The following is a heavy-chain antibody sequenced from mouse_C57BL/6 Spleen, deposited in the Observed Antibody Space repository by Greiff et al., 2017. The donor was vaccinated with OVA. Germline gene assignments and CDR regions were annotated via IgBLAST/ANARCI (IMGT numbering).Heavy chain of an antibody. CDR3: ARKGIYYDYDGAY. V-gene: IGHV1-26*01. CDR2: INPNNGGT. J-gene: IGHJ3*01. D-gene: IGHD2-4*01. Sequence: VQLQQSGPELVKPGASVKISCKASGYTFTDYYMNWVKQSHGKSLEWIGDINPNNGGTSYNQKFKGKATLTVDKSSSTAYMELRSLTSEDSAVYYCARKGIYYDYDGAYWGQGTLVTVSA. CDR1: GYTFTDYY.